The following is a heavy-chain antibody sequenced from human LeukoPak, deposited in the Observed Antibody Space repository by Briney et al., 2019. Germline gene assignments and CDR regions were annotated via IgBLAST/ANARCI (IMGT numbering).Heavy chain of an antibody. CDR1: GYTFTSYY. CDR2: INPSGGST. Sequence: GASVKVSCKASGYTFTSYYMHWVRQAPGQGLEWMGIINPSGGSTSYAQKFQGRVTKTRDTSTSTVYMELSSLRSEDTAAYYCAIPPVGAEDYWGQGTLVTVSS. D-gene: IGHD1-26*01. CDR3: AIPPVGAEDY. V-gene: IGHV1-46*01. J-gene: IGHJ4*02.